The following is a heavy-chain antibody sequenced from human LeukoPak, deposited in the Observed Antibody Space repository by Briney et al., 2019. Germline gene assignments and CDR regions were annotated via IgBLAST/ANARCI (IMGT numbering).Heavy chain of an antibody. Sequence: PGGSLRLSCAASGFSISDYYMSWIRQAPGKALEWVSYISSSGNTIYYTDSVKGRFTISRDNAKNSLYLQMNSLRAEDTAVYYCAKNSFYNGSGSYYFDYWGQGTLVTVSS. V-gene: IGHV3-11*01. CDR1: GFSISDYY. CDR2: ISSSGNTI. J-gene: IGHJ4*02. D-gene: IGHD3-10*01. CDR3: AKNSFYNGSGSYYFDY.